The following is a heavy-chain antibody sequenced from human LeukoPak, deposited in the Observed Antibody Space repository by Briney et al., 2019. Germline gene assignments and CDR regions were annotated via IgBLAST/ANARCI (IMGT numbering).Heavy chain of an antibody. CDR1: GYSISSGYY. CDR2: IYHSGST. Sequence: SETLSLTCTVSGYSISSGYYWGWIRQPPGKGLEWIRSIYHSGSTYYNPSLKSRVTISVDTSKNQFSLKLSSVTAADTAVYYCARIYDSSGYYNYFDYWGQGTLVTVSS. CDR3: ARIYDSSGYYNYFDY. V-gene: IGHV4-38-2*02. J-gene: IGHJ4*02. D-gene: IGHD3-22*01.